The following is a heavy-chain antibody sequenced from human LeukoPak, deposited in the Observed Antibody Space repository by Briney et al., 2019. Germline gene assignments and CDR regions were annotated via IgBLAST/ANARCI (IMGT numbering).Heavy chain of an antibody. Sequence: GSLRLSCAASGFTFGSYGMSWVRQAPGKGLEWVSAISGSGGSTYYADSVKGRFTISRDNSKNTLYLQMNSLRAEDTAVYYCAKDTYYYGSGKFDPWGQGTLVTVSS. CDR3: AKDTYYYGSGKFDP. CDR1: GFTFGSYG. CDR2: ISGSGGST. V-gene: IGHV3-23*01. J-gene: IGHJ5*02. D-gene: IGHD3-10*01.